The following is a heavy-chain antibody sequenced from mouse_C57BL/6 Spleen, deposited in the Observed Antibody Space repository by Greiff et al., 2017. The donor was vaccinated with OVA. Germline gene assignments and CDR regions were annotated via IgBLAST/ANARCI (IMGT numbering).Heavy chain of an antibody. CDR3: ATGSSSWFAD. V-gene: IGHV2-2*01. J-gene: IGHJ3*01. Sequence: QLLLKESGPGLVQLSQSLSITCPVSGFSLTSYGVHWVRQSPGKGLEWLGVIWSVGSTDYIAAFISRLSISKDNYKNQVFFKMNSLQADDTAIYYCATGSSSWFADWGQGTRVTVSA. CDR2: IWSVGST. D-gene: IGHD1-1*01. CDR1: GFSLTSYG.